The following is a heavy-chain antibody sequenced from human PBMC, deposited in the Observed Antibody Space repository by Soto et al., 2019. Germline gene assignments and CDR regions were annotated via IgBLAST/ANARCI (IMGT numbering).Heavy chain of an antibody. CDR1: GYTFTGYF. CDR3: ARVIRGAYYNSPLDT. J-gene: IGHJ5*02. V-gene: IGHV1-2*02. Sequence: ASLKVSCKASGYTFTGYFMHWVRQAPGQGLEWMGWIDPYSGGADYAQSFQGRVTMTRDTSISTVYMELSRLRFDDTAVYYCARVIRGAYYNSPLDTWGQGTVVTVSS. D-gene: IGHD3-10*01. CDR2: IDPYSGGA.